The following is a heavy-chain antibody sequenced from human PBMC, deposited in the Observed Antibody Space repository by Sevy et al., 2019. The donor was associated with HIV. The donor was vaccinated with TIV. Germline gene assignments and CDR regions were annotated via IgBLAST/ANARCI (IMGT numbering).Heavy chain of an antibody. CDR1: DDSISSSNYF. CDR3: ARHGSWSFYFDY. D-gene: IGHD6-13*01. Sequence: SETLSLTCSVSDDSISSSNYFWGWIRQPPGKGLEWIGSIYYTATTYYNPSIKSRFTLSVDTSKKQFSLKLSSVTAADTAVYYCARHGSWSFYFDYWGQGILVTVSS. V-gene: IGHV4-39*01. CDR2: IYYTATT. J-gene: IGHJ4*02.